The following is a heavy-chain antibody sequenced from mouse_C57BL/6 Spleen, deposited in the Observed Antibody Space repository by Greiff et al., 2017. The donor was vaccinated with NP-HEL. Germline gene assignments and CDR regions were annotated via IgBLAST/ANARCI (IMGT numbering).Heavy chain of an antibody. CDR1: GYTFTSYG. J-gene: IGHJ2*01. V-gene: IGHV1-81*01. D-gene: IGHD1-1*01. Sequence: QVQLQQSGAELARPGASVKLSYKASGYTFTSYGISWVKQRTGQGLEWIGEIYPRSGNTYYNEKFKGKATLTADKSSSTAYMELRSLTSEDSAVYFCARRGTTVVVHVDYWGQGTTLTVSS. CDR2: IYPRSGNT. CDR3: ARRGTTVVVHVDY.